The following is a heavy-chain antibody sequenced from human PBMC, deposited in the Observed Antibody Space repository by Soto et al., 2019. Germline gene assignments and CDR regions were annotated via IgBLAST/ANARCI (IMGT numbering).Heavy chain of an antibody. CDR1: GFTFSNYA. CDR3: AKFLARGTTTTPGPFDS. J-gene: IGHJ4*02. CDR2: ISTSGGST. Sequence: GGSLRLSCAASGFTFSNYAMSWVRQAPGKGLEWVSGISTSGGSTYYADSVKGRFTISRDNSKNTLYLQMNSLRDEDTAVYYCAKFLARGTTTTPGPFDSWGKGTRVTVSS. D-gene: IGHD1-26*01. V-gene: IGHV3-23*01.